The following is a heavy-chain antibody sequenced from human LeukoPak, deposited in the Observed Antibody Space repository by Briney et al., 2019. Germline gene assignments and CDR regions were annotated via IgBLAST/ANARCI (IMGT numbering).Heavy chain of an antibody. V-gene: IGHV3-53*01. J-gene: IGHJ4*02. CDR2: IYSGGST. CDR1: GFTVSSNY. D-gene: IGHD6-19*01. CDR3: ARSPLYSSGYFFDY. Sequence: GGSLGLSCAASGFTVSSNYMSWVRQAPGKGLEWVSVIYSGGSTYYADSVKGRFTISRDNSKNTLYLQMNSLRAEDTAVYYCARSPLYSSGYFFDYWGQGTLVTVSS.